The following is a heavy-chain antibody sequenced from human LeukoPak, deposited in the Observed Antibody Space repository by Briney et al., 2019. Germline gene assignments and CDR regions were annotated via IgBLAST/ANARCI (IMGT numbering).Heavy chain of an antibody. J-gene: IGHJ5*01. D-gene: IGHD3-10*01. CDR1: GYSFTKYW. Sequence: GESLKIFCKASGYSFTKYWIGWVRQMPGKGLEWMAIILPGDSDTRYSASLQGRVTISADTSLTTAYLQWSSLTASDTAMYYCARERESGSSWFDSWGQGTLVTVSS. CDR2: ILPGDSDT. V-gene: IGHV5-51*01. CDR3: ARERESGSSWFDS.